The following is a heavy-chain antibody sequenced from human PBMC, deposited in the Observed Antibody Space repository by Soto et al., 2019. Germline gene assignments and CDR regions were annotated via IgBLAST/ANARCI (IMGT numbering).Heavy chain of an antibody. CDR3: ARDFATHCSGSTCYPYAY. D-gene: IGHD2-15*01. V-gene: IGHV3-7*03. J-gene: IGHJ4*02. Sequence: GGSLRLSCAASGFTFNTLWMSWVRQSPGKGLEWVANIKHDGSETYYADSVKGRFTISRDNAKNSLFLQMNTLRTEDTAVYYCARDFATHCSGSTCYPYAYWGQGALVTVSS. CDR2: IKHDGSET. CDR1: GFTFNTLW.